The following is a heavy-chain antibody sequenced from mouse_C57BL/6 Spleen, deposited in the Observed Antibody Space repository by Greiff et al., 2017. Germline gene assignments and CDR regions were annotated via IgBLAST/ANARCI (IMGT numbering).Heavy chain of an antibody. D-gene: IGHD1-1*01. V-gene: IGHV14-4*01. CDR2: IDPENGDT. CDR1: GFNIKDDY. CDR3: TLYGSFAY. J-gene: IGHJ3*01. Sequence: EVQLQQSGAELVRPGASVKLSCTASGFNIKDDYMHWVKQRPDPGLEWIGWIDPENGDTEYASKFQGKATITADTSSNTAYLQLSSLTSEDTAVYYCTLYGSFAYWGQGTLVTVSA.